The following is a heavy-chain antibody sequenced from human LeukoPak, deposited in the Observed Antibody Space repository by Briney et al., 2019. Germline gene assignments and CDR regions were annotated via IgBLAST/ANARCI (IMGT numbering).Heavy chain of an antibody. J-gene: IGHJ4*02. Sequence: GGSLRLSCAASGFTFSNYWMTWVRQAPGKGLEWVANIKEDGSEKYYVDSVKGRVTISRDNAKNSLYLQMNSLRAEDTALYYCARDESGPAYWGQGTLVTVSS. CDR1: GFTFSNYW. V-gene: IGHV3-7*01. D-gene: IGHD3-3*01. CDR2: IKEDGSEK. CDR3: ARDESGPAY.